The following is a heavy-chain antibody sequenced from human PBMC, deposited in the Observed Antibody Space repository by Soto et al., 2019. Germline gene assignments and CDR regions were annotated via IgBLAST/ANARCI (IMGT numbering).Heavy chain of an antibody. V-gene: IGHV1-18*01. D-gene: IGHD1-1*01. Sequence: QVHLVQSGAEVKKPGASVKVSCQASGYAFTTYGITWVRQAPGQGLEWMGWISAQNGNTNYAQKLKGRVPVTRDTSTSTAYMELRSLSSDDTAVYYCARGRYGDYWGQGALVTVSS. CDR1: GYAFTTYG. CDR2: ISAQNGNT. J-gene: IGHJ4*01. CDR3: ARGRYGDY.